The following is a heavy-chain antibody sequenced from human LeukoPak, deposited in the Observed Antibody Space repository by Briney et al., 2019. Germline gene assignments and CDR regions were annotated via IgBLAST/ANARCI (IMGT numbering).Heavy chain of an antibody. V-gene: IGHV7-4-1*02. CDR2: INPSNGNP. D-gene: IGHD4-17*01. CDR3: ARDTPDGRVTKFDY. Sequence: ASVKVSCKSSGYTFKTYAINWLRQAPGQGLEWVGWINPSNGNPTYAQGFTGRFVFSLDTSVSTAFLHISSLQIEDTAVYYCARDTPDGRVTKFDYWGQGTLVTASS. J-gene: IGHJ4*02. CDR1: GYTFKTYA.